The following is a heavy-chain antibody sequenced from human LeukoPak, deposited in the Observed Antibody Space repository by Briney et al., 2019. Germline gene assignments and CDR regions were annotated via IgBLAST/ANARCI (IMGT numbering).Heavy chain of an antibody. Sequence: GESLRLSCAASGFVFSTYAMHWVRQAPGKGLEYVSGISGNGGYTDYANSVKGRFTISRDNFKNTLYLQMGSLRAEDMAVYYCARDLFSGAEMATFDYWGQGTLLTVSS. CDR2: ISGNGGYT. CDR3: ARDLFSGAEMATFDY. J-gene: IGHJ4*02. D-gene: IGHD5-24*01. V-gene: IGHV3-64*01. CDR1: GFVFSTYA.